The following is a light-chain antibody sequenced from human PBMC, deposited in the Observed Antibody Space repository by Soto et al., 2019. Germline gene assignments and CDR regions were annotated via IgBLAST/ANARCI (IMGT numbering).Light chain of an antibody. CDR1: QTVSSDH. J-gene: IGKJ1*01. V-gene: IGKV3-20*01. CDR2: GAS. CDR3: QQDGRSTWI. Sequence: LCLWEGATVCVWVSQTVSSDHLAWYQQEPCLAPRLLIYGASSRATGTPDRFRGSGSWMYFTLAIRRLESEDLSVYYCQQDGRSTWIFGQGTKVDIK.